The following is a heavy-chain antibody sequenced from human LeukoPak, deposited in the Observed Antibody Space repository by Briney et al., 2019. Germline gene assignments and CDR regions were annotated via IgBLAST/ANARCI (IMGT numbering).Heavy chain of an antibody. J-gene: IGHJ4*02. Sequence: PSETLSLTWTVSGGSISSYYWSWIRQPPGKGLEWIGYIYYSGSTNYNPSLKSRVTISVDTSKNQFSLKLSSVTAADTAVYYCARHTDTSPYYFDCWGQGALVTVSS. CDR3: ARHTDTSPYYFDC. D-gene: IGHD3-22*01. V-gene: IGHV4-59*08. CDR1: GGSISSYY. CDR2: IYYSGST.